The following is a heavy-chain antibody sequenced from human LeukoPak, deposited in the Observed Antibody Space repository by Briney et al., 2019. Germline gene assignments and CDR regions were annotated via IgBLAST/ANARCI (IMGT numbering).Heavy chain of an antibody. V-gene: IGHV3-30-3*01. Sequence: TGGSLRPSCAASGFTFSSYAMHWVRQAPGKGLEWVAVISYDGSNKYYADSVKGRFTISRDNSKNTLYLQMNSLRAEDTAVYYCARDLLPPSYSGSYYYYYYGMDVWGQGTTVTVSS. CDR1: GFTFSSYA. J-gene: IGHJ6*02. CDR3: ARDLLPPSYSGSYYYYYYGMDV. D-gene: IGHD1-26*01. CDR2: ISYDGSNK.